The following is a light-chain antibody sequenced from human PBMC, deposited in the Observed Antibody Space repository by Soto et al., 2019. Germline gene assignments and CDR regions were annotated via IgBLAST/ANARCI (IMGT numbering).Light chain of an antibody. CDR3: AAWDDSLSGVV. V-gene: IGLV1-47*01. J-gene: IGLJ3*02. CDR1: TSNVGSNY. Sequence: QSVLTQPPSASGTPGQTVTMSCSGSTSNVGSNYVYWYQQLPGAAPKLLIYTNSQRPSGVPDRFSGSKSDTSASPAISGLRSEDEADYYCAAWDDSLSGVVFGGGTKVTVL. CDR2: TNS.